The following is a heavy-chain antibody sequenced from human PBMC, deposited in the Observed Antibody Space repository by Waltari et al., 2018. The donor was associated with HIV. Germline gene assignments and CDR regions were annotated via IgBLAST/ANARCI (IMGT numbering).Heavy chain of an antibody. Sequence: QVQLVQSGAEVKKPGASVKVSCKGSGHTLTESAMHWVRQAPGKGLEWMGGFDPDANEIIYAQKFQGRVTMPVDTSTDTAYMELSSLRSDDTAVYYCAAVRYQLLYSAGFYYYGMDVWGQGTTVTVSS. J-gene: IGHJ6*02. V-gene: IGHV1-24*01. CDR3: AAVRYQLLYSAGFYYYGMDV. CDR2: FDPDANEI. D-gene: IGHD2-2*02. CDR1: GHTLTESA.